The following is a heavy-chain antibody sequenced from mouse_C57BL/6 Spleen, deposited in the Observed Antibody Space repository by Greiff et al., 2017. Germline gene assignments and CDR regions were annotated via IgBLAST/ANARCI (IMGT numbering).Heavy chain of an antibody. CDR3: ACGLRRFAY. CDR1: GFSLTSYG. CDR2: IWGVGST. J-gene: IGHJ3*01. V-gene: IGHV2-6*01. Sequence: QVQLQQSGPGLVAPSPSLSITCTVSGFSLTSYGVDWVRQSPGKGLEWLGVIWGVGSTTYNSALNSRLSTSKENSKGQVILKMNSRQTDDTAMYYCACGLRRFAYWGQGTLVTVSA.